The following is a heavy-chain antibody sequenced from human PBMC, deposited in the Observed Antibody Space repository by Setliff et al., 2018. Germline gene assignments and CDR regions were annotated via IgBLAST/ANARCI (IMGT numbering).Heavy chain of an antibody. D-gene: IGHD3-16*01. J-gene: IGHJ3*02. Sequence: GGSLRLSCVASGFTFSNYGMHWVRQAPGKGLEWGAIIWNDGSTKFYGDSVKGRFTISRDNSENTLYLQRNSLRAEDTALYHCALFGDRDTFDSWGQGTRVTVSS. V-gene: IGHV3-33*01. CDR3: ALFGDRDTFDS. CDR1: GFTFSNYG. CDR2: IWNDGSTK.